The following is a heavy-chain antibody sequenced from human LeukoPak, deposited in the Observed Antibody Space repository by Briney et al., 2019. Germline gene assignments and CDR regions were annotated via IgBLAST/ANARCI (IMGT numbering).Heavy chain of an antibody. J-gene: IGHJ4*02. CDR1: GGTFSSYA. V-gene: IGHV1-69*01. CDR3: ARAEVAGYCSSTSCLYFDY. CDR2: IIPIFGTA. D-gene: IGHD2-2*01. Sequence: SVKVSCKASGGTFSSYAISWVRQAPGQGLEWMGGIIPIFGTANYAQKFQGRVTVTADESTSTAYMELSSLRSEDTAVYYCARAEVAGYCSSTSCLYFDYWGQGTLVTVSS.